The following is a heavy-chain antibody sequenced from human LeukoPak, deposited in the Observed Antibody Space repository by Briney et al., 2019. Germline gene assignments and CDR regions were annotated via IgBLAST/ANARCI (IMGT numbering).Heavy chain of an antibody. CDR2: ISSSGNTI. J-gene: IGHJ4*02. V-gene: IGHV3-11*04. D-gene: IGHD3-22*01. CDR1: GLTFSDYY. CDR3: ARDAYYYDSSGYYVY. Sequence: GGSLRLSCAASGLTFSDYYMSWLRQAPGKGLEWGSYISSSGNTIYYADSVKRRFTISSDNAKNSLYLQMNSLRAEDTAVYHCARDAYYYDSSGYYVYWGQGTLVTLSS.